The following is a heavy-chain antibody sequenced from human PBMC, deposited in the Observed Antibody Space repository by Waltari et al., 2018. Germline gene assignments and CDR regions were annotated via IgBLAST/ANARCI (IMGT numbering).Heavy chain of an antibody. Sequence: QLQLQESGPGLVKPSETLSLTCAASGGSLSRNNYYWAWIRQPPGKGLEWIGSIYYSGSTYYNPSLKSRVTISVDTSKNHFSLKLGSVTAADTSLYYCARHSAYAGTGYYYGMDVWGQGTTVTVSS. CDR3: ARHSAYAGTGYYYGMDV. J-gene: IGHJ6*02. CDR1: GGSLSRNNYY. V-gene: IGHV4-39*01. D-gene: IGHD6-13*01. CDR2: IYYSGST.